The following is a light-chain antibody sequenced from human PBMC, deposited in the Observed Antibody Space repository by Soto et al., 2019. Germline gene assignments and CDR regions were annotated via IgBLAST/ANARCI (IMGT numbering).Light chain of an antibody. J-gene: IGLJ2*01. CDR3: SSYAGSNIPVV. CDR2: EVS. CDR1: SSDVGGYNC. Sequence: QSALTQPPSASGSPGQSVTISCTGTSSDVGGYNCVSWYQQHPGKAPKLMIYEVSKRPSGVPDRCSGSKSGNTASLTVSGLQAEDEADYYCSSYAGSNIPVVFGGGNKLTVL. V-gene: IGLV2-8*01.